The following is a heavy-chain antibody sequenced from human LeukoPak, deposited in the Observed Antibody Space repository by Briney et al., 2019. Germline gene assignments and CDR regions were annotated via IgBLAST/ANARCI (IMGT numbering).Heavy chain of an antibody. V-gene: IGHV3-23*01. D-gene: IGHD3-10*01. J-gene: IGHJ4*02. CDR2: ISGSGGST. CDR3: AKDIDGSGSYRYYFDY. Sequence: PGGSLRLSCAASGFTFSSYAMSWVRQAPGKGLEWVSAISGSGGSTYYADSVKGRFTISRDNSKNTLYLQMNSLRAEDTAVYYCAKDIDGSGSYRYYFDYWGQGTLVTVSS. CDR1: GFTFSSYA.